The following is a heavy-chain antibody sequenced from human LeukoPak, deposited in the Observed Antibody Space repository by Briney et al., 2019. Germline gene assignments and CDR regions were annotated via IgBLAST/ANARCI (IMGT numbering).Heavy chain of an antibody. CDR1: GFTFSSYE. J-gene: IGHJ4*02. V-gene: IGHV3-48*03. CDR3: ARKNLAYGDYASDY. CDR2: ISSSGSTI. D-gene: IGHD4-17*01. Sequence: GGSQRLSCAASGFTFSSYEMNWVRQAPGKGLEWVSYISSSGSTIYYADSVKGRFTISRDNAKNSLYLQMNSLRAEDTAVYYCARKNLAYGDYASDYWGQGTLVTVSS.